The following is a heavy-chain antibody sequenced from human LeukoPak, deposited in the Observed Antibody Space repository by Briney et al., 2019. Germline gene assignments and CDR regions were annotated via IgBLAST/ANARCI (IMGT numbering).Heavy chain of an antibody. CDR1: GGSLSSSNW. V-gene: IGHV4-4*02. CDR2: IYLSGST. CDR3: ARVSQLHYFDY. D-gene: IGHD3-10*01. J-gene: IGHJ4*02. Sequence: SGTLSLTCAVSGGSLSSSNWWSWVRQPPGKGREWIGEIYLSGSTNYNPSLTSRVTISVHKSKNQFSLKLSSVPAADTAVYYCARVSQLHYFDYWGQGTLVTVSS.